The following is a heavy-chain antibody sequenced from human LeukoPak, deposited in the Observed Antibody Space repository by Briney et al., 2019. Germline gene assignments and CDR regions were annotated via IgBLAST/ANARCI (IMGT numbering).Heavy chain of an antibody. V-gene: IGHV7-4-1*02. J-gene: IGHJ4*02. Sequence: ASVKVSCKAFGYTFTNYAINWVRQAPGQGLEWMGWINTNTGNPTYAQGFTGRFVFSLDTSVSTAYLQITSLKAEDTAVYYCARDYNDILTGYADYWGQGTLVTVSS. CDR3: ARDYNDILTGYADY. CDR1: GYTFTNYA. D-gene: IGHD3-9*01. CDR2: INTNTGNP.